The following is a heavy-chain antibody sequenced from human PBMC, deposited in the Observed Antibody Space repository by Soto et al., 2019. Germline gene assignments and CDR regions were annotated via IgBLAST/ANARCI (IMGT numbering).Heavy chain of an antibody. V-gene: IGHV3-30-3*01. J-gene: IGHJ5*02. CDR2: ISYDASKK. D-gene: IGHD6-13*01. CDR1: GFSFSSYA. CDR3: ARDLGYGSNPFDP. Sequence: QVQLVESGGGVVQSGRSLRLSCAASGFSFSSYAMHWVRQAPGKGLEWVAFISYDASKKYYADSVKGRFTISRDNSKKMSFLHINSLRPEDTAAYYCARDLGYGSNPFDPWGQGTLVTVSS.